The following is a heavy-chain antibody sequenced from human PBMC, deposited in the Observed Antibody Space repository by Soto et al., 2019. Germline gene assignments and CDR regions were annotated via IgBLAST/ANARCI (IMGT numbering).Heavy chain of an antibody. D-gene: IGHD2-15*01. J-gene: IGHJ2*01. Sequence: EVQLLESGEGLVKPGGSLRLSCAASGFTFSKYAMSWVRLAPGKGLEWVSSISANGGITDYADSVKGRFTISRDNFQNILSLQMDSLRGDDTALYFCAKDKYTDSVRKVWFFDYWGRGTLVTVSS. CDR2: ISANGGIT. V-gene: IGHV3-23*01. CDR1: GFTFSKYA. CDR3: AKDKYTDSVRKVWFFDY.